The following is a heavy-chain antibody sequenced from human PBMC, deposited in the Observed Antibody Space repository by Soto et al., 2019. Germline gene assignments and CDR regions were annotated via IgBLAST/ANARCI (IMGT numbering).Heavy chain of an antibody. J-gene: IGHJ5*01. V-gene: IGHV4-34*01. Sequence: QVQLQQWGAGLLKPSETLSLTCAVYGGSFSGHSWTWIRQSPGKGLEWTGDINHSGRVNYSPSLKSRVTISLDTSKTQFSLTLSAVTAADTAMYYCSTRAYDTNGYYRFDPWGKGTLVTVSS. CDR1: GGSFSGHS. CDR2: INHSGRV. CDR3: STRAYDTNGYYRFDP. D-gene: IGHD3-22*01.